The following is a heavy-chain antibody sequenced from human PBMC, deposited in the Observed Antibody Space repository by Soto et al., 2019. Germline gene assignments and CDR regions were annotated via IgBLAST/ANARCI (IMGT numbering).Heavy chain of an antibody. D-gene: IGHD1-1*01. CDR1: GASISGFY. CDR2: IYATGTT. Sequence: SETLSLTCTVSGASISGFYLSWSRKSAGKGLEWTVRIYATGTTYDNPSLKSRVMMSVDTSKKQFSLKLRSVTAADTAVYYCVRDGKKTLRDWFDPWGQGISVTVSS. V-gene: IGHV4-4*07. J-gene: IGHJ5*02. CDR3: VRDGKKTLRDWFDP.